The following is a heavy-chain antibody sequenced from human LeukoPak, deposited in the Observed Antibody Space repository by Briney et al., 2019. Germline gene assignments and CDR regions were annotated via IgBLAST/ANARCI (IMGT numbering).Heavy chain of an antibody. V-gene: IGHV1-8*01. CDR3: ARGGGYPMIFGVVIIQDYYYYGMDV. CDR2: MNPNSGNT. CDR1: GYTFTSYD. Sequence: ASVKVSCKASGYTFTSYDINWVRQATGQGLEWMGWMNPNSGNTGYAQKFRGRVTMTRNTSISTAYMELGSLRSEDTAVYYCARGGGYPMIFGVVIIQDYYYYGMDVWGQGTTVTVSS. J-gene: IGHJ6*02. D-gene: IGHD3/OR15-3a*01.